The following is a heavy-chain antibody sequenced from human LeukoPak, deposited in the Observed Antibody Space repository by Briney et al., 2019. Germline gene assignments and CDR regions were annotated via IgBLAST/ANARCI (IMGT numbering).Heavy chain of an antibody. CDR2: INPSGGST. Sequence: ASVKVSCKASGYTFTSYYMHWMRQAPGQGLEWKGIINPSGGSTSYAQKFQGRVTMTRDMSTSTVYMELSSMRSEDTAVYYCARGPIWQQLGLFDYWGQGTLVTVSS. V-gene: IGHV1-46*01. D-gene: IGHD6-13*01. CDR1: GYTFTSYY. CDR3: ARGPIWQQLGLFDY. J-gene: IGHJ4*02.